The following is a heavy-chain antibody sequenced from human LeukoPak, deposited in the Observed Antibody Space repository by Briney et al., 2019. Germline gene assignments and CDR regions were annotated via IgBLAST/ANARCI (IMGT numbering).Heavy chain of an antibody. V-gene: IGHV3-21*01. CDR1: GFSFSTYY. CDR3: ARENHGSFDY. CDR2: ISSSSTYI. J-gene: IGHJ4*02. Sequence: KTGGSLRLSCAASGFSFSTYYVNWVRQAPGKGLEWVSCISSSSTYIYYADSVRGRFAISRDNAKNSLYLQMNSLRAEGTAVYYCARENHGSFDYWGQGSLVTVSS. D-gene: IGHD1-14*01.